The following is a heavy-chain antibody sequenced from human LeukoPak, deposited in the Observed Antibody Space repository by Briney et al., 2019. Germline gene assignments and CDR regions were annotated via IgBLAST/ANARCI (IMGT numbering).Heavy chain of an antibody. CDR3: ARVGGGWSYRRGGVDY. CDR1: GGTFSSYA. Sequence: ASVKVSCKASGGTFSSYAISWVRQAPGQGLEWMGWISAYNGNTNYAQKLQGRVTMTTDTSTSTAYMELRSLRSDDTAVYYCARVGGGWSYRRGGVDYWGQGTLVTVSS. CDR2: ISAYNGNT. J-gene: IGHJ4*02. D-gene: IGHD3-16*02. V-gene: IGHV1-18*01.